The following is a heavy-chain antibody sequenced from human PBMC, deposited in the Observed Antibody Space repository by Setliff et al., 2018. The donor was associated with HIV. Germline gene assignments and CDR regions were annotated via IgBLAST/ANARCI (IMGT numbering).Heavy chain of an antibody. J-gene: IGHJ3*02. Sequence: ASVKVSCKTSGYTFTDYYIHWVQQAPGKGLEWLGRADPEDDERIYAEKFRGRLTITADTSTHTAHMELTSLRSDDTAVYYCATDPTYSSGSPDIWGQGTMVT. V-gene: IGHV1-69-2*01. D-gene: IGHD6-19*01. CDR3: ATDPTYSSGSPDI. CDR1: GYTFTDYY. CDR2: ADPEDDER.